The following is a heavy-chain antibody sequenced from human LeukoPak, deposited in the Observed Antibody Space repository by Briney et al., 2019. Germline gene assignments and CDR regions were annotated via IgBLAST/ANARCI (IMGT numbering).Heavy chain of an antibody. D-gene: IGHD2-21*02. V-gene: IGHV3-48*04. J-gene: IGHJ4*02. CDR1: GFTFSSYS. CDR3: ARATRAAVVTAWDY. Sequence: GGSLRLSCAASGFTFSSYSMNWVRQAPGKGPEWVAYISGSSVTIYYADSVKGRFTISRDNAKNSLYLQMNSLRAEDTAVYYCARATRAAVVTAWDYWGQGTLVTVSS. CDR2: ISGSSVTI.